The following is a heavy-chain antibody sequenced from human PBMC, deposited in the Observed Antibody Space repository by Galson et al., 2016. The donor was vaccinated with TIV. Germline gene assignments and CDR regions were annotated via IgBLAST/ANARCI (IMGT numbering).Heavy chain of an antibody. J-gene: IGHJ6*02. D-gene: IGHD5-18*01. V-gene: IGHV1-46*01. CDR1: GYTFTSYY. CDR3: AKDRNTAMDTYHYYYGMDV. Sequence: SVKVSCKASGYTFTSYYLYWVRQAPGQGLEWMGLINPSGGGTTYAQKFEGRVTMTRDTSTSTVYMELSSLRSEDTAVYYCAKDRNTAMDTYHYYYGMDVWGQGTQVTVSS. CDR2: INPSGGGT.